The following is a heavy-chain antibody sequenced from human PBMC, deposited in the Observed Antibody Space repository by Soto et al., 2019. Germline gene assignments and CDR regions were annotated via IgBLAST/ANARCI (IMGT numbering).Heavy chain of an antibody. CDR1: GFTFSSYG. CDR3: AKDVDTAMAYCMDV. J-gene: IGHJ6*02. CDR2: ISYDGSNK. Sequence: QVQLVESGGGVVQPGRSLRLSCAASGFTFSSYGMHWVRQAPGKGLEWVAVISYDGSNKYYADSVKGRFTISRDNSKNTLYLQMNSLRAEDTAVYYCAKDVDTAMAYCMDVWGQGTTVTVSS. D-gene: IGHD5-18*01. V-gene: IGHV3-30*18.